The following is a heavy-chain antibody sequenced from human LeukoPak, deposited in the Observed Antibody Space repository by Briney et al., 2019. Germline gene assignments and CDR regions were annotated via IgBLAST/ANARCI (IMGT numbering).Heavy chain of an antibody. Sequence: GGSLTLSCAASGFTFGSYAMNWVRQAPGKGLEWVSSISDTDDSTYDADSVKGRFSISRDNSKNTLYLQMNSLRAEDTAMYYCAKGPIPCSSTSCPRSAFDIWGQGTMVTVSS. V-gene: IGHV3-23*01. CDR2: ISDTDDST. CDR3: AKGPIPCSSTSCPRSAFDI. D-gene: IGHD2-2*01. CDR1: GFTFGSYA. J-gene: IGHJ3*02.